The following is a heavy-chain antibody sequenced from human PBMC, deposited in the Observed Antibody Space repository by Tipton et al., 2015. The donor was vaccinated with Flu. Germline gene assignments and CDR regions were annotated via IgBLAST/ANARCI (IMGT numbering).Heavy chain of an antibody. CDR2: INHSGNI. Sequence: TLSLTCAVYGGSFSGYYWSWIRQPPGKGLEWIGEINHSGNINYNPSLKSRVTISVDTSKNQFSLKLSSVTATDTAVYYCARAYGSGVHWFDTWGQGTLVTVSS. CDR3: ARAYGSGVHWFDT. CDR1: GGSFSGYY. V-gene: IGHV4-34*01. J-gene: IGHJ5*02. D-gene: IGHD3-10*01.